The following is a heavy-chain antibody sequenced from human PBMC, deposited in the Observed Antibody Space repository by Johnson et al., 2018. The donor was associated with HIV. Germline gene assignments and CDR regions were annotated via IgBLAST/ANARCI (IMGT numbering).Heavy chain of an antibody. Sequence: VQLVESGGGLVQPGGSLRLSCAASGFTVSSNYMSWVRQAPGKGLEWVSVIYSGGSTYYADSVNGRFTISRDNSKNTLYLQMNSLRAEDTAVYYCARETRSAAAGHGAFDVWGQGTMVTVSS. CDR2: IYSGGST. CDR3: ARETRSAAAGHGAFDV. V-gene: IGHV3-66*01. CDR1: GFTVSSNY. D-gene: IGHD6-13*01. J-gene: IGHJ3*01.